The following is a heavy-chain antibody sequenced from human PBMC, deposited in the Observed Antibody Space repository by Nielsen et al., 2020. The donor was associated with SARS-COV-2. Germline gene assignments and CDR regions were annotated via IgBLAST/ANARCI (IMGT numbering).Heavy chain of an antibody. CDR2: ISGSGSYT. CDR3: ARSGNCNGGICYSTEYFQD. Sequence: GGSLRLSCTASGFTFSDSFMSWIRQAPGKGLEWVSYISGSGSYTNYADSLKGRFTISRDNAKNSLYLQMDSLRADDTAFYYCARSGNCNGGICYSTEYFQDWGQGTLVTVSS. CDR1: GFTFSDSF. V-gene: IGHV3-11*03. D-gene: IGHD2-15*01. J-gene: IGHJ1*01.